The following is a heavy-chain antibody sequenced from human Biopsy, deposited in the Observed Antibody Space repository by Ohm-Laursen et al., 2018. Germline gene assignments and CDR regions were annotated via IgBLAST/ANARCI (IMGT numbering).Heavy chain of an antibody. D-gene: IGHD2-8*01. V-gene: IGHV1-2*02. J-gene: IGHJ4*02. CDR3: ARDPLNGHKHFDY. Sequence: SVKVSCKVSSYTFTDYNIHWMRQAPGQGLEWLGYINCKTGATNYAQKFQGTVTMTRDTSISTVYLALGSLRSADTAIYYCARDPLNGHKHFDYWGQGSLVTVSS. CDR2: INCKTGAT. CDR1: SYTFTDYN.